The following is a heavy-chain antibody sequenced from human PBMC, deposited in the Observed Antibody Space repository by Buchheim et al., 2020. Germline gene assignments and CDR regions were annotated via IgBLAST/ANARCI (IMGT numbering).Heavy chain of an antibody. Sequence: QVQLQQWGAGLLKPSQTLSLTCAVSGGSISSGGYSWSWIRQPPGKGLEWIGYIYHSGSTYYNPSLKSRVTISVDRSKNQFSLKLSSVTAADTAVYYCATYNGYSYGYFDYWGQGTL. CDR3: ATYNGYSYGYFDY. D-gene: IGHD5-18*01. CDR1: GGSISSGGYS. CDR2: IYHSGST. V-gene: IGHV4-30-2*01. J-gene: IGHJ4*02.